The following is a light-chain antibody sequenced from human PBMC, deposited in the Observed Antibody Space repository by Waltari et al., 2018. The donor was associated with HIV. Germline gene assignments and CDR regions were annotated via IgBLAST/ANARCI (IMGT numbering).Light chain of an antibody. J-gene: IGKJ1*01. V-gene: IGKV4-1*01. CDR1: QSVLYSANNQNY. CDR2: WAS. CDR3: QQFYSDLWT. Sequence: DIVMTQSPDSLAVSLGERATINCKSSQSVLYSANNQNYLAWYQQKPGQPPKLLIYWASTRESGVPDRFSGSGSGTDFTLTISSLQAADVEVYYCQQFYSDLWTFGQGTKVEIK.